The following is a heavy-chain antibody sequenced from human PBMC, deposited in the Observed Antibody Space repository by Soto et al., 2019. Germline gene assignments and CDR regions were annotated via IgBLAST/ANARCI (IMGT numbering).Heavy chain of an antibody. Sequence: SETLSLTCTVSGGSISSGGYYWSWIRQHPGKGLEWIGYIYYSGSTYYNPSLKSRVTISVDTSKNQFSLKLTSVTAADTAVYYCARAGCDVTGTYYDFWSGYYWSAGPKAFYYYYMAVWGKGTTVLVSS. J-gene: IGHJ6*03. V-gene: IGHV4-31*03. D-gene: IGHD3-3*01. CDR3: ARAGCDVTGTYYDFWSGYYWSAGPKAFYYYYMAV. CDR2: IYYSGST. CDR1: GGSISSGGYY.